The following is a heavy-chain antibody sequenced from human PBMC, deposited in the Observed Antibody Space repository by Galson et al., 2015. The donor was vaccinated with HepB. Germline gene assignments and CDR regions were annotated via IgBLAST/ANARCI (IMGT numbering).Heavy chain of an antibody. J-gene: IGHJ2*01. CDR3: ARGLGIAGYFDL. CDR2: INAANVNP. D-gene: IGHD7-27*01. Sequence: SVKVSCKASGYSFVPYAISWLRQAPGQRLEWMGWINAANVNPRYSQKFQGRVTITTDTSADTAYMELASLRSEDTAVYYCARGLGIAGYFDLWGRGTLVTVSS. CDR1: GYSFVPYA. V-gene: IGHV1-3*01.